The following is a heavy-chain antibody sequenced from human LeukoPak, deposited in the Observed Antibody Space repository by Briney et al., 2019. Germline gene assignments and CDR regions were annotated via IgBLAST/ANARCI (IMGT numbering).Heavy chain of an antibody. CDR2: VSSTGSGT. CDR3: AKDGPLLWFGPTDA. CDR1: GFTFSTYG. D-gene: IGHD3-10*01. V-gene: IGHV3-23*01. J-gene: IGHJ5*02. Sequence: GGSLRLSCVASGFTFSTYGMSWVRQAPGKGLEWVAAVSSTGSGTYYPDSLKGRFIISRDNSQNTVFLQMNSLRPEDTALYFCAKDGPLLWFGPTDAWGLGILVTVSS.